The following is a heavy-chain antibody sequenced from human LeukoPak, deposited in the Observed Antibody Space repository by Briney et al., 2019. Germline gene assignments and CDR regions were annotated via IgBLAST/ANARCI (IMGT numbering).Heavy chain of an antibody. V-gene: IGHV3-21*04. J-gene: IGHJ6*03. Sequence: GGSLRLSCAASGFTFSSYSMNWVRQAPGKGLEWVSSISSSSSYIYYADSVKGRFTISRDNAKNSLYLQMNSLRAEDTALYYCASSRNSSSWYYYYMDVWGKGTTVTVSS. D-gene: IGHD6-13*01. CDR1: GFTFSSYS. CDR3: ASSRNSSSWYYYYMDV. CDR2: ISSSSSYI.